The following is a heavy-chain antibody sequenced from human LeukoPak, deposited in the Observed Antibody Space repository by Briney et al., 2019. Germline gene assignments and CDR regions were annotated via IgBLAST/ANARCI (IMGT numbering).Heavy chain of an antibody. D-gene: IGHD6-13*01. CDR2: ISGSGGST. J-gene: IGHJ4*02. Sequence: GGSLRLSCAASGFTFSHYAMSWVRQAPGKGLEWVSAISGSGGSTYYADSVKGRFTISRDNSKNTLYLQMNSLRAEDTAVYYCAKDLGIQQLVFPFDCWGQGTLVTVSS. V-gene: IGHV3-23*01. CDR1: GFTFSHYA. CDR3: AKDLGIQQLVFPFDC.